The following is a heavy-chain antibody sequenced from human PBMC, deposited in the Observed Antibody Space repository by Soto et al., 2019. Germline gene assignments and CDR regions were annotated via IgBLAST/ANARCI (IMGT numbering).Heavy chain of an antibody. CDR2: ISFTSGNL. CDR1: GFTFDDYA. J-gene: IGHJ4*01. D-gene: IGHD3-10*01. V-gene: IGHV3-9*01. Sequence: GGSLRLSCAASGFTFDDYAMHWVRQAPGKGLACVAGISFTSGNLGYAESAMGRFTSSRDNAKNTLYLQMTRLIPEDTALYYFVKVQNYYGSGSYETSFDFWGHRTLVTVT. CDR3: VKVQNYYGSGSYETSFDF.